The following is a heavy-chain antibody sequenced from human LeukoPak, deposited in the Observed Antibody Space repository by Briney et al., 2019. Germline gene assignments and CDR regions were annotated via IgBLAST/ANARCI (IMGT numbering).Heavy chain of an antibody. V-gene: IGHV3-30*18. CDR2: ISYDGSNK. CDR1: GFTFSSYG. CDR3: AKGEGSYGYYYYGMDV. D-gene: IGHD5-18*01. Sequence: GGSLRLSCAASGFTFSSYGMHWVRQAPGKELEWVAVISYDGSNKYYADSVKGRFTISRDNSKNTLYLQMNSLRAEDTAVYYCAKGEGSYGYYYYGMDVWGQGTTVTVSS. J-gene: IGHJ6*02.